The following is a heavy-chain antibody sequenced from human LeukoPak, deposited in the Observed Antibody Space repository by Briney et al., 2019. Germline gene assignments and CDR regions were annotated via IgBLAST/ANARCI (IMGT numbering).Heavy chain of an antibody. Sequence: ASVKVSCKASGYTFTSYGISWVRQAPGQGPEWMGWISAYNGNTNYAQKLQGRVTMTTDTSTSTAYMELRSLRSDDTAVYYCARVRDSSGYYPAEYFQHWGQGTLVTVSS. CDR2: ISAYNGNT. J-gene: IGHJ1*01. CDR1: GYTFTSYG. CDR3: ARVRDSSGYYPAEYFQH. D-gene: IGHD3-22*01. V-gene: IGHV1-18*01.